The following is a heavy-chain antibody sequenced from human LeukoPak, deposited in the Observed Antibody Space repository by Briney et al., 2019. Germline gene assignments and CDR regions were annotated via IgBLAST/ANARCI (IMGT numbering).Heavy chain of an antibody. CDR1: GGSISSYY. CDR2: IYYSGST. CDR3: ARDIAAAGVFDY. V-gene: IGHV4-59*01. J-gene: IGHJ4*02. Sequence: SETLSLTCTVSGGSISSYYWSWIRQPPGKGLEWIGCIYYSGSTLYNPSLRSRVTISIDTSKNQFSLNLNSVTAADTAVYYCARDIAAAGVFDYWGQGTLVTVSS. D-gene: IGHD6-13*01.